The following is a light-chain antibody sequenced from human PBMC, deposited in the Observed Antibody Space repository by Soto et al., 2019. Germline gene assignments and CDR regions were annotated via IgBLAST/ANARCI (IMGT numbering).Light chain of an antibody. CDR3: LQDYNYPRT. V-gene: IGKV1-6*01. J-gene: IGKJ1*01. CDR2: AAS. Sequence: IQMTQSPSSLSASVGDRFTITCRSXQSIXRXXXXXXQXXGXAXXXXIYAASTLQSGVPSRFSASGSGTDFTLTISSLQPEDFATYYCLQDYNYPRTFGPGTKV. CDR1: QSIXRX.